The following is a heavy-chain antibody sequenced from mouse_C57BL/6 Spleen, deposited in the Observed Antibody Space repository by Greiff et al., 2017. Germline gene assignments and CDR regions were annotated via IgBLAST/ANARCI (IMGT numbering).Heavy chain of an antibody. J-gene: IGHJ1*03. Sequence: EVKLLESGPGLVKPSQSLSLTCSVTGYSITSGYYWNWIRQFPGNKLEWMGDISYDGSNNYNPSLKNRISITRDTSKNQFFLKLNSVTTEDTATYYCARVSNWDERYFDVWGTGTTVTVSS. V-gene: IGHV3-6*01. CDR3: ARVSNWDERYFDV. CDR1: GYSITSGYY. CDR2: ISYDGSN. D-gene: IGHD4-1*01.